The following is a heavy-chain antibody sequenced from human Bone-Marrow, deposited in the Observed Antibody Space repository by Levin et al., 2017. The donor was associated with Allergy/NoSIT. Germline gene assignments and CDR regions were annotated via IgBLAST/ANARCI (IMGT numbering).Heavy chain of an antibody. J-gene: IGHJ6*02. V-gene: IGHV1-69*13. D-gene: IGHD6-13*01. Sequence: SVKVSCRASGGTFSGYAFSWVRQAPGQGLEWMGGIIPMFGTTNYAQKFQGRVTITADESTSTIYMALSSLRSEDTAFYYCARDEYGSSYYQRDYGMDVWGQGTTVTVSS. CDR1: GGTFSGYA. CDR2: IIPMFGTT. CDR3: ARDEYGSSYYQRDYGMDV.